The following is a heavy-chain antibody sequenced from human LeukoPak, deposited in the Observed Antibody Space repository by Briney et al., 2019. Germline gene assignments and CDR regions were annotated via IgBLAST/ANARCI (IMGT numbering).Heavy chain of an antibody. CDR1: GGSISSRNW. D-gene: IGHD3-10*01. J-gene: IGHJ4*02. Sequence: PSGTRSLTCDVSGGSISSRNWWNWVRQPPGKGLEWVGEIYHSGSTNYNPSLKSRVTTSVDKSKNQFSLKLSSVPAADTAVYYCASHYYGSGFDWGQGTLVTVSS. V-gene: IGHV4-4*02. CDR3: ASHYYGSGFD. CDR2: IYHSGST.